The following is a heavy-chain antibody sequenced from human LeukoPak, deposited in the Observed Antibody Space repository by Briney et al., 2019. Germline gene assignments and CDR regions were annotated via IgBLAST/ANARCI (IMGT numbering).Heavy chain of an antibody. CDR3: ATSPFDY. CDR1: GGSISSYY. Sequence: SETLSLTCTVSGGSISSYYWSWIRQPPGKGLEWTGYIYYSGSTNYNPSLKSRVTISVDTSKNQFSLKLSSVTAADTAVYYCATSPFDYWGQGTLVTVSS. J-gene: IGHJ4*02. CDR2: IYYSGST. V-gene: IGHV4-59*08.